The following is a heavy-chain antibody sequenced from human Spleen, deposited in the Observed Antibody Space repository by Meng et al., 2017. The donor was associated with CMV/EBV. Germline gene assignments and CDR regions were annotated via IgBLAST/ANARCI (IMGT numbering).Heavy chain of an antibody. CDR3: TRGSLATRYFDL. D-gene: IGHD6-6*01. V-gene: IGHV3-72*01. CDR2: SRDKASSYTT. CDR1: GITLSDRY. Sequence: SGITLSDRYMDWVRQAPGKGLEWVARSRDKASSYTTEYAASVKGRFTISRDDSNNSLYLQMNSLKIEDTAVYYCTRGSLATRYFDLWGRGTLVTVSS. J-gene: IGHJ2*01.